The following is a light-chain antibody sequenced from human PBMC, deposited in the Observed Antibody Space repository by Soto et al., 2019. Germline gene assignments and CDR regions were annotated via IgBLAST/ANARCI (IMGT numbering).Light chain of an antibody. CDR1: QTLSSA. Sequence: DVQMTQALSSLAASLRDGVTITCRASQTLSSALNWYQQKPGKAPKLLIYAASTLQSGVPSRFSGSGSGTDFTLTISSLQPEDFATYYCQQGYSALITFGQRPRLEI. CDR3: QQGYSALIT. V-gene: IGKV1-39*01. CDR2: AAS. J-gene: IGKJ5*01.